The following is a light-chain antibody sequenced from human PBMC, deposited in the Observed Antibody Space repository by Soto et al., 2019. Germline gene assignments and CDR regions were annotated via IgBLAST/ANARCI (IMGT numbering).Light chain of an antibody. Sequence: EIVLTQSPGTLSLSPGERATLSCRASQGVTSSYLAWYQHKRGQAPRLLIYGASSRATGIPDRFSGSGSGPDFTLTISRLEPEDFAVYYCQQYGSSPYTFGQGTKLEIK. CDR3: QQYGSSPYT. J-gene: IGKJ2*01. CDR1: QGVTSSY. V-gene: IGKV3-20*01. CDR2: GAS.